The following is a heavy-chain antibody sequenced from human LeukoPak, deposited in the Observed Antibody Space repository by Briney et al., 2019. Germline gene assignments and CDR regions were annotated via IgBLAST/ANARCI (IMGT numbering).Heavy chain of an antibody. CDR2: FDPEDGET. D-gene: IGHD3-22*01. J-gene: IGHJ4*02. CDR1: GYTLTELS. V-gene: IGHV1-24*01. Sequence: ASVKVSCKVSGYTLTELSMHWVRQAPGKGLEWMGGFDPEDGETIYAQKFQGRVTMTEDTSTDTAYMELSSLISEDTAAYYCATVQKQYYHSSVYYDHWGQGTLVTVSS. CDR3: ATVQKQYYHSSVYYDH.